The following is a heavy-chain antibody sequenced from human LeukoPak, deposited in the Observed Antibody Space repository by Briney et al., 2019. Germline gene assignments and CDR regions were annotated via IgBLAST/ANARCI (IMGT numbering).Heavy chain of an antibody. J-gene: IGHJ6*02. D-gene: IGHD2-2*02. V-gene: IGHV3-30-3*01. CDR2: ISYDGSNK. Sequence: GGSLRLSCAASGFTFSSYAMHWVRQAPGKGLEWVAVISYDGSNKYYADSVKGRFTISRDNSKNTLYLQMNSLRAEDTAVYYCAGYLCSSTSCYIWSRYYYGMDVWGQGTTVTVSS. CDR3: AGYLCSSTSCYIWSRYYYGMDV. CDR1: GFTFSSYA.